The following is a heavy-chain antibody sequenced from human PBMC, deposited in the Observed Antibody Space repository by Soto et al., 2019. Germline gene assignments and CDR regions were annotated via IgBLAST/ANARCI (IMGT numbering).Heavy chain of an antibody. V-gene: IGHV3-23*01. Sequence: GGSLRLSCAASGFTFSSYAMSWVRQAPGKGLEWVSAISGSGASTYYADSVKGRFTISRDNSKNTLYLQMNSLRAGDTAVYYCAKAGQWLVRYYFDYWGQGTLVTVS. CDR2: ISGSGAST. CDR1: GFTFSSYA. D-gene: IGHD6-19*01. CDR3: AKAGQWLVRYYFDY. J-gene: IGHJ4*02.